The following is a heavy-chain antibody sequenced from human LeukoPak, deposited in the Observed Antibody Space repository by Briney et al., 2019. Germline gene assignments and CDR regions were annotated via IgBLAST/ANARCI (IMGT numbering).Heavy chain of an antibody. CDR2: IWYGGSDI. Sequence: AGGSLRLSCAASGFTLSNFGMYWVRQAPGKGLEWVAVIWYGGSDIYYADSVKGRFTISRDNSKNTLFLQMNSLRPEDTAVYYCAKDGAWNDKTNYYYYYMGVWGKGTTVTVSS. CDR1: GFTLSNFG. V-gene: IGHV3-30*02. J-gene: IGHJ6*03. D-gene: IGHD1-1*01. CDR3: AKDGAWNDKTNYYYYYMGV.